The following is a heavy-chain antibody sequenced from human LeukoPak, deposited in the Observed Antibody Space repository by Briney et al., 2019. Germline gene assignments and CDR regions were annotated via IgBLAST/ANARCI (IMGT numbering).Heavy chain of an antibody. CDR1: GGSISSSSYY. V-gene: IGHV4-39*01. Sequence: SETLSLTCSVSGGSISSSSYYWGWIRQPPGRGLEWIGSIYHSGSTYYNPSLKSRVTISVDTSKNQFSLKLSSVTAADTAVYYCARRYSSGWPKIDYWGQGTLVTVSS. CDR3: ARRYSSGWPKIDY. J-gene: IGHJ4*02. CDR2: IYHSGST. D-gene: IGHD6-19*01.